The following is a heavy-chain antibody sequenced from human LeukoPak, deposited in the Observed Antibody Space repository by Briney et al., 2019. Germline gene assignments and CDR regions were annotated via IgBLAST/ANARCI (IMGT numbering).Heavy chain of an antibody. V-gene: IGHV3-30*02. Sequence: GGSLRLSCAASGFTFSSYEMHWVRQAPGKGLEWVAYIRFDGSNRYFADSVRGRFTISRDNSKNTLYLQMNSLRAEDTAVYYCAKDLRYSGSYFDYWGQGTLVTVSS. D-gene: IGHD1-26*01. CDR1: GFTFSSYE. CDR2: IRFDGSNR. J-gene: IGHJ4*02. CDR3: AKDLRYSGSYFDY.